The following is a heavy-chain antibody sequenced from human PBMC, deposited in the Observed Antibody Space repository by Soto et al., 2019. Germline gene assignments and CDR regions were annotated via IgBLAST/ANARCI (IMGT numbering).Heavy chain of an antibody. Sequence: LETLSLTCTVSGGSISSYYWSWIRQPPGKGLEWIGYIYYSGRTNYNPSLKSRVTISVDTSKNQFSLKLSSVTAADTAVYYCASMANDAFDIWGQGTTVTVSS. CDR2: IYYSGRT. D-gene: IGHD5-12*01. J-gene: IGHJ3*02. V-gene: IGHV4-59*01. CDR3: ASMANDAFDI. CDR1: GGSISSYY.